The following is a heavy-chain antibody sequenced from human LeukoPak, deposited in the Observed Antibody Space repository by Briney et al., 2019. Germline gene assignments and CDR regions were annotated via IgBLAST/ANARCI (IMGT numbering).Heavy chain of an antibody. Sequence: GGSLRLSCAASGFTFSNYAMHWVRQAPGKGLEWVAVISYDGSNKDYADSVKGRFTISRDNSKNTLYMQMNSLRAEDTAVYFCARVLDRGSSWYGGLEYWGQGTLVTVSS. CDR3: ARVLDRGSSWYGGLEY. J-gene: IGHJ4*02. CDR1: GFTFSNYA. D-gene: IGHD6-13*01. V-gene: IGHV3-30-3*01. CDR2: ISYDGSNK.